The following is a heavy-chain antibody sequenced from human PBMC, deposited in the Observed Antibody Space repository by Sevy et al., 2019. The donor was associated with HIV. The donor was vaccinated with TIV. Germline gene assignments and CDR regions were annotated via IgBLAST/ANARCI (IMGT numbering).Heavy chain of an antibody. D-gene: IGHD1-1*01. CDR3: ASDSTTRPRVLDY. V-gene: IGHV4-59*01. Sequence: SETLSLTCSVSGGSISSYFWTWVRQSPGKGLEWIGNIYFTGNTDYSPSLKSRVTLSLDTSKSQFSRTLKSVTAADTAIYFCASDSTTRPRVLDYWGQGTLVTVSS. CDR2: IYFTGNT. J-gene: IGHJ4*02. CDR1: GGSISSYF.